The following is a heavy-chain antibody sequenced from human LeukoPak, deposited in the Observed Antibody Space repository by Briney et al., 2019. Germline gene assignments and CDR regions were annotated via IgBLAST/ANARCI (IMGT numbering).Heavy chain of an antibody. V-gene: IGHV1-46*01. Sequence: ASVNVSCKASGYTFTSYCIHWVRQAPGQGLEWMGIINPSGGSTNYAQKFQGRVTMTRDTSTSTVYMELSSLRSEDTAVYYCATAKFGGNSYFDYWGQGTLVTVSS. J-gene: IGHJ4*02. CDR2: INPSGGST. D-gene: IGHD4-23*01. CDR3: ATAKFGGNSYFDY. CDR1: GYTFTSYC.